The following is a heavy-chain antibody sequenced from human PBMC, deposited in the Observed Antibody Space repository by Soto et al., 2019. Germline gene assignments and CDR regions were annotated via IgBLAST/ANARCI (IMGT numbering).Heavy chain of an antibody. J-gene: IGHJ4*02. Sequence: PSQPLSLTCVISGDSVSSNSAAWNWIRQSPSRGLEWLGRTYYRSKWYNDYAVSVKSRITINPDTSKNQFSLQLNSVTPEDTAVYYCARGPYSYGQQYYFAYWGQGPLVTVSS. CDR1: GDSVSSNSAA. D-gene: IGHD5-18*01. CDR2: TYYRSKWYN. V-gene: IGHV6-1*01. CDR3: ARGPYSYGQQYYFAY.